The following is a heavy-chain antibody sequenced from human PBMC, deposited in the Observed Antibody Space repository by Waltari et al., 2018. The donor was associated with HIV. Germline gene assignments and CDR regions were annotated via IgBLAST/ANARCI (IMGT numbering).Heavy chain of an antibody. CDR3: ATTSVPTDYDILTGYQGSGMDV. D-gene: IGHD3-9*01. CDR2: FDPEDGET. J-gene: IGHJ6*02. V-gene: IGHV1-24*01. CDR1: GYTLTELS. Sequence: QVQLVQSGAEVKKPGASVKVSCKVSGYTLTELSMHWVRQAPGKGLEWMGGFDPEDGETIYAQKFQGRVTMTEDTSTDTAYMELSSLRSEDTAVYYCATTSVPTDYDILTGYQGSGMDVWGQGTTVTVSS.